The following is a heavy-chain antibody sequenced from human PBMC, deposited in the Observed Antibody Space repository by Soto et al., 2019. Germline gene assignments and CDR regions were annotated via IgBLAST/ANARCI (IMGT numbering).Heavy chain of an antibody. V-gene: IGHV1-69*06. CDR3: ATAWWSGPIAHYFDY. Sequence: QVHLVQSGAEVKKPGSSVKVSCKASGGSFSTYAINWLRQAPGQGLEWMGGIIPLFGTENYAQNFQDRFTFTADKSTTTSLMAVRSLTSEDPAACYCATAWWSGPIAHYFDYWDQGTLVTVAS. CDR2: IIPLFGTE. D-gene: IGHD3-3*01. CDR1: GGSFSTYA. J-gene: IGHJ4*01.